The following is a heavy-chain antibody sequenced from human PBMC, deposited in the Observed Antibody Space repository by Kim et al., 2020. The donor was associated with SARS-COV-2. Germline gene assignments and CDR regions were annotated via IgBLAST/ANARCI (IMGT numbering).Heavy chain of an antibody. V-gene: IGHV1-2*02. Sequence: ASVKVSCKASGYTFTGYYMHWVRQAPGQGLEWMGWINPNSGGTNYAQKFQGRVTMTRDTSISTAYMELSRLRSDDTAVYYCARVGYGTNNWFDPWGQGTLVTVSS. CDR2: INPNSGGT. J-gene: IGHJ5*02. D-gene: IGHD1-1*01. CDR1: GYTFTGYY. CDR3: ARVGYGTNNWFDP.